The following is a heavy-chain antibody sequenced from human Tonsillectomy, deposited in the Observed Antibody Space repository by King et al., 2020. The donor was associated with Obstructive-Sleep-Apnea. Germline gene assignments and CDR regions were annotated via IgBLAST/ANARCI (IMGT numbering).Heavy chain of an antibody. CDR3: ARGSRYYDILTGYYNGYFDY. Sequence: VQLQQWGAGLLKPSETLSLTCAVYGGSFSGYYWSWIRQPPGKGLEWIGEINHSGSTNYNPSLKSRVTISVDTSKNQFSLKLSSVTAADTAVYYCARGSRYYDILTGYYNGYFDYWGQGTLVTVSS. J-gene: IGHJ4*02. CDR2: INHSGST. V-gene: IGHV4-34*01. D-gene: IGHD3-9*01. CDR1: GGSFSGYY.